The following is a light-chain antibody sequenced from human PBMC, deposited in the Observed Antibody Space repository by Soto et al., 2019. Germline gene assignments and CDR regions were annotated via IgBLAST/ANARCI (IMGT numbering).Light chain of an antibody. Sequence: QSALTQPASVSGSPGQSLTISCIGTSRDVGSYNLVSWYQEHPGKAPKLIIYEGTKRPSGVSNRFSGSKSGNTASLAISGLQAEDEADYYCSSYAGSTTYVFGTGTKVTV. CDR2: EGT. CDR1: SRDVGSYNL. J-gene: IGLJ1*01. V-gene: IGLV2-23*01. CDR3: SSYAGSTTYV.